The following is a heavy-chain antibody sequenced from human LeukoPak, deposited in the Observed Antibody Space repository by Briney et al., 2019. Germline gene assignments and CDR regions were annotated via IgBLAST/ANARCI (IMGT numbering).Heavy chain of an antibody. Sequence: ASVKVSCKASGYTFTGYYMHWVRQAPGQGLEWMGWINPDTGATDIAQKFQGRVAMTRDTSISAAYMELSRLRSDDTAVYFCTRDHCSYINCYEDYYYGMDVWGQGTTVTVSS. D-gene: IGHD2-15*01. CDR3: TRDHCSYINCYEDYYYGMDV. J-gene: IGHJ6*02. V-gene: IGHV1-2*02. CDR1: GYTFTGYY. CDR2: INPDTGAT.